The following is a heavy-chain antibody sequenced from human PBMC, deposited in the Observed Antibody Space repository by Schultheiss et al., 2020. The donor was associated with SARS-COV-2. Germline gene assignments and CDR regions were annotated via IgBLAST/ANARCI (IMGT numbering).Heavy chain of an antibody. Sequence: GESLKISCAASGFTVSSNYMSWVRQAPGKGLEWVSVIYSGGYTYYADSVKGRFTISRDNAKNSLYLQMNSLRAEDTAVYYCAPTIFGVVDLDYWGQGTLVTVSS. CDR1: GFTVSSNY. CDR3: APTIFGVVDLDY. J-gene: IGHJ4*02. CDR2: IYSGGYT. V-gene: IGHV3-53*01. D-gene: IGHD3-3*01.